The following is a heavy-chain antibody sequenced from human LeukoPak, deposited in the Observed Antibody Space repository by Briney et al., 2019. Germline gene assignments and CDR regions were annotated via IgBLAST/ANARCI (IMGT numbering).Heavy chain of an antibody. D-gene: IGHD3-9*01. CDR2: INPNSGGT. Sequence: ASVKVSCKASGYSFTGYYMHWVRQAPGQGLEWMGWINPNSGGTNYAQNFQGRVTMTKDTSISTPYMELSRLRSDDTAVYYCARRYYDILTGPRIDYWGQGTLVTVSS. V-gene: IGHV1-2*02. CDR3: ARRYYDILTGPRIDY. CDR1: GYSFTGYY. J-gene: IGHJ4*02.